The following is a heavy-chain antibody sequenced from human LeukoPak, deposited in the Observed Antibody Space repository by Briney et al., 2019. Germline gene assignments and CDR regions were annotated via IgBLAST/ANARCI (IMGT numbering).Heavy chain of an antibody. CDR2: IYNSGST. V-gene: IGHV4-59*01. Sequence: PSETLSLTCTVSDGSISGFYWSWIRQPPGKGLEWIGYIYNSGSTKYNPSLKSRVTMSIDTSKNQFSLRLSSVTAADTAVYYCARGGDSSSWYSDKGWFDPWGQGTLVTVSS. D-gene: IGHD6-13*01. CDR1: DGSISGFY. CDR3: ARGGDSSSWYSDKGWFDP. J-gene: IGHJ5*02.